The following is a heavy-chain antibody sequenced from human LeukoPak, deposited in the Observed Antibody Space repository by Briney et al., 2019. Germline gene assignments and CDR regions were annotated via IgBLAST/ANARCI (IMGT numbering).Heavy chain of an antibody. D-gene: IGHD2-21*01. CDR2: ISPTGAGT. J-gene: IGHJ3*01. CDR3: TKYSEIAFDG. Sequence: GGSLRLSCAASGFTFNGCAMSWVRQAPAKELEWVSTISPTGAGTYYADSVKGLFPISRDNSKNTLYLEMNILRAEDTAVYYCTKYSEIAFDGWGQGTTVSVS. V-gene: IGHV3-23*01. CDR1: GFTFNGCA.